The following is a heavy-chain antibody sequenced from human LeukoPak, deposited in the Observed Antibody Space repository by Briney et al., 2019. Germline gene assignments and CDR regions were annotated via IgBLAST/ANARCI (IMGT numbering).Heavy chain of an antibody. V-gene: IGHV4-34*01. CDR1: GGSFSGYY. D-gene: IGHD3-3*01. CDR3: ARGGVRYYFDY. J-gene: IGHJ4*02. CDR2: INHSGST. Sequence: SETLSLTCAVYGGSFSGYYWSWIRQPPGKGLEWIGEINHSGSTDYNPSLKSRVTISVDTSKNQFSLKLSSVTAADTAVYYCARGGVRYYFDYWGQGTLVTVSS.